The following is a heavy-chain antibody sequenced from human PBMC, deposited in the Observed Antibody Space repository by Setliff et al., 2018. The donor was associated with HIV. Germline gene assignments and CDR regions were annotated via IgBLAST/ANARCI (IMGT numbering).Heavy chain of an antibody. V-gene: IGHV4-39*02. CDR1: GGSISSSSYY. Sequence: SETLSLTCTVSGGSISSSSYYWGWIRQPPGKGLEWIGSIYYSGSTYYNPSLKSRVTISVDTSKNHFSLNLTSVTAADTAIYFCARVGGKGYSNFLDSWGQGLLVTVS. J-gene: IGHJ4*02. CDR2: IYYSGST. D-gene: IGHD2-15*01. CDR3: ARVGGKGYSNFLDS.